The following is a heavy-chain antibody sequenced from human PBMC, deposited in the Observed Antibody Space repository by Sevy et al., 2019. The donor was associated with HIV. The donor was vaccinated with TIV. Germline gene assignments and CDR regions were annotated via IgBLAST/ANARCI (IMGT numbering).Heavy chain of an antibody. CDR2: IRSKAYGGTT. CDR1: GFTFGDYA. D-gene: IGHD6-13*01. CDR3: TRHGSSSWGLGWFDP. Sequence: GGSLRLSCTASGFTFGDYAMSWFRQAPGKGLEWVAFIRSKAYGGTTEYAASVKGRFTISRDDSKSIAYLQMNSLKTEDTAVYYCTRHGSSSWGLGWFDPWGQGTLVTVSS. V-gene: IGHV3-49*03. J-gene: IGHJ5*02.